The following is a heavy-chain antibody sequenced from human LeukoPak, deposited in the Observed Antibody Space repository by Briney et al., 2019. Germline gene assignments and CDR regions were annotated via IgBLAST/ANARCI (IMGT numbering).Heavy chain of an antibody. D-gene: IGHD3-10*01. Sequence: GGSLRLSCAASGFTVSSNYMSWVRQAPGKGLEWVSVIYTGGSTYYADSVKGRFTISRDNSKNTLYLQMSSLRAEDTAVYYCARDPLYYGPSDYWGQGTLVTVSS. CDR3: ARDPLYYGPSDY. CDR1: GFTVSSNY. CDR2: IYTGGST. J-gene: IGHJ4*02. V-gene: IGHV3-53*01.